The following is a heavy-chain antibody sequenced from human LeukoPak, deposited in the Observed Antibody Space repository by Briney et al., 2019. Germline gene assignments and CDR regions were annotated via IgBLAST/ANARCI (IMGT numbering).Heavy chain of an antibody. CDR1: GYTFTSYY. V-gene: IGHV1-46*01. CDR2: INPSGGST. CDR3: TIASDWATPWFDP. Sequence: GASVKVSCKASGYTFTSYYMHWVRQAPGQGLEWMGIINPSGGSTSYAQKFQGRVTMTRDMSTSTVYMELSSLRSEDTAVYYCTIASDWATPWFDPWGQGTLVTVSS. J-gene: IGHJ5*02. D-gene: IGHD2-21*01.